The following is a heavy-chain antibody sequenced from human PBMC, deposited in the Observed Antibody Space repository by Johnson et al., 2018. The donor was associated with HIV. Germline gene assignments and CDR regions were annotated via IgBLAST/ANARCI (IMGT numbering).Heavy chain of an antibody. Sequence: VQLVESGGGVVQPGRSLRLSCAASGFTFADYAMHWARQTPGKGLEWVSGLSWDSGGIGYADSVRGRFPISRDNSKNTLYLQMNSLRAEDTAVYYCARQYRNSGSRTGAFDIWGQGTMVTVSS. J-gene: IGHJ3*02. CDR2: LSWDSGGI. D-gene: IGHD1-26*01. V-gene: IGHV3-9*01. CDR1: GFTFADYA. CDR3: ARQYRNSGSRTGAFDI.